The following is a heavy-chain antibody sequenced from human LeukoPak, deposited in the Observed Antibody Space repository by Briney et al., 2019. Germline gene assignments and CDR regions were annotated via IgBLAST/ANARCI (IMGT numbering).Heavy chain of an antibody. CDR2: INHSGST. D-gene: IGHD3-10*01. CDR3: ARDRITMVRGVIALQH. Sequence: SETLSLTCAVYGGSFSGYYWSWIRQPPGKGLEWIGEINHSGSTNYNPSLKSRVTISVDTSKNQFSLKLSSVTAADTAVYYCARDRITMVRGVIALQHWGQGTLVTVSS. J-gene: IGHJ1*01. CDR1: GGSFSGYY. V-gene: IGHV4-34*01.